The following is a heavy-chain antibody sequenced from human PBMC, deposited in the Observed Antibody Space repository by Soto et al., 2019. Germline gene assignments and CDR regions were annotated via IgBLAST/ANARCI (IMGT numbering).Heavy chain of an antibody. CDR1: GFTFSSYA. CDR3: AKVTSETAMVGFDY. Sequence: EVQLLESGGGLVQPGGSLRLSCAASGFTFSSYAMSWVRQAPGKGLEWVSAISGSGGSTYYADSVKGRFTISRDNSKNTLYLQMYRPRAEDTAVYYWAKVTSETAMVGFDYWGQGTLVTVAS. D-gene: IGHD5-18*01. V-gene: IGHV3-23*01. CDR2: ISGSGGST. J-gene: IGHJ4*02.